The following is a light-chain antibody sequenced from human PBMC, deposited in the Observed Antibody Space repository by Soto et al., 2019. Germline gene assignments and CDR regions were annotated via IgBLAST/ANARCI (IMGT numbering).Light chain of an antibody. J-gene: IGKJ2*01. V-gene: IGKV1-5*03. Sequence: DIQMTQSPSTLSASVGDRVTITCRASQSISSWLAWYQQKPGKAPKLLIYKASSLESGVPSRFSGSGSGTEFTLTISSLQTDDLATYYCQQYNSYSYTFGQGTKLEIK. CDR2: KAS. CDR1: QSISSW. CDR3: QQYNSYSYT.